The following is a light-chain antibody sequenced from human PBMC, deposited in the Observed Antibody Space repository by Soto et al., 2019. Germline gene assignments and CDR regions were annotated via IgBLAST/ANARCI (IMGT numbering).Light chain of an antibody. Sequence: SSELTQPPSVSVAPGKTATITCGGNDIGTKSVHWYQQKPGQAPVLVIYYNTDRPSGIPERVSGSNSGNTATLTISRVEVGDEADYYCQVWDSRSGHWVFGGGTKLTVL. V-gene: IGLV3-21*04. CDR3: QVWDSRSGHWV. CDR2: YNT. CDR1: DIGTKS. J-gene: IGLJ3*02.